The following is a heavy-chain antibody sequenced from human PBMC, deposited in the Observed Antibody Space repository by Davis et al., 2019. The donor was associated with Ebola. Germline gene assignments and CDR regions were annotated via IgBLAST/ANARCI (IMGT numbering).Heavy chain of an antibody. CDR2: FDPEDGEI. V-gene: IGHV1-24*01. CDR3: AVLRVPWFRESSYDF. Sequence: ASVKVSCQVSGYTFSALSMHWVRQAPGKGLEWMGGFDPEDGEIIDAQKFQGRVTMTEDTSTDTAYMELSSLRSEDTAIYYCAVLRVPWFRESSYDFWGQGTRVTVSS. D-gene: IGHD3-10*01. J-gene: IGHJ4*02. CDR1: GYTFSALS.